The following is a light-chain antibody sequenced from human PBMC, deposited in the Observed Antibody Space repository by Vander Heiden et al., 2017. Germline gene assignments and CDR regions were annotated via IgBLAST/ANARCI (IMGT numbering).Light chain of an antibody. Sequence: QSVLTQPPSASGTPGQRVTISCSGSSSNIGSNTVNWYQQLPGTAPKLLIYSNNQRPSGGPDRFSGSKSGTSASLAISGLQSEDEADYYCEAWDDSLNGRGVFGGGTKLTVL. CDR2: SNN. V-gene: IGLV1-44*01. J-gene: IGLJ3*02. CDR3: EAWDDSLNGRGV. CDR1: SSNIGSNT.